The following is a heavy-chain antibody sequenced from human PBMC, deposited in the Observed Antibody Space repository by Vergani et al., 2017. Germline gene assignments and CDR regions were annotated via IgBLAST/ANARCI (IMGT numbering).Heavy chain of an antibody. CDR2: INHSGST. V-gene: IGHV4-34*01. D-gene: IGHD3-3*01. CDR3: ARGPAYYDFWSGYPVGFDP. CDR1: GGSFSGYY. Sequence: QVQLQQWGAGLLKPSETLSLTCAVYGGSFSGYYWSWIRQPPGKGLEWMGEINHSGSTNYNPSLKSRVTISVDTSKNQFSLKLSSVTAADTAVYYCARGPAYYDFWSGYPVGFDPWGQGTLVTVSS. J-gene: IGHJ5*02.